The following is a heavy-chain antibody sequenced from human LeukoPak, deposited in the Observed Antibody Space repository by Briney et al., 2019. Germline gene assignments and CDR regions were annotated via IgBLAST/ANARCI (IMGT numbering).Heavy chain of an antibody. D-gene: IGHD6-13*01. CDR3: ARDGISGQLVQLGNWFDP. J-gene: IGHJ5*02. CDR2: IWYDGSNK. V-gene: IGHV3-33*01. CDR1: GFTFSSFG. Sequence: PGGSLRLSCAASGFTFSSFGMHWVRQAPGKGLEWVAVIWYDGSNKYYADSVKGRFTISRDNSKNTLYLQMNSLRAEDTAVYYCARDGISGQLVQLGNWFDPWGQGTLVTVSS.